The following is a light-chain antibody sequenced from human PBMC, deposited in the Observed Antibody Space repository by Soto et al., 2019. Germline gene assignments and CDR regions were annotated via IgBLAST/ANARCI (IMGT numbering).Light chain of an antibody. Sequence: EIVLTQSPATLSLSPGERATLSCRASQSVGSYLAWYQQKPGQAPRLLIYATSNRATGIPARFSGSGSGTDFTLTISSLEPEDFAVYYCQQRTNWLFTFGPGTKVDIK. J-gene: IGKJ3*01. CDR2: ATS. V-gene: IGKV3-11*01. CDR3: QQRTNWLFT. CDR1: QSVGSY.